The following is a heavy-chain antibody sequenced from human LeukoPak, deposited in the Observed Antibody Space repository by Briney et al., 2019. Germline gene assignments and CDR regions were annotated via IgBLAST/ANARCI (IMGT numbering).Heavy chain of an antibody. V-gene: IGHV1-46*01. CDR1: GYTFTSYY. D-gene: IGHD3-10*01. Sequence: ASVKVSCKASGYTFTSYYMHWVRQAPGQGLEWMGIINPSGGSTSYAQKFQGRVTMTRDMSTSTVYMELSSLRSEDTAVYYCAKGGRAGGSITMIRGVRSDYYYMDVWGKGTTVTISS. J-gene: IGHJ6*03. CDR3: AKGGRAGGSITMIRGVRSDYYYMDV. CDR2: INPSGGST.